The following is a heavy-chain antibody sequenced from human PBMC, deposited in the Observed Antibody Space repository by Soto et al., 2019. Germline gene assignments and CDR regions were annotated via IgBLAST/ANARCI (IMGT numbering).Heavy chain of an antibody. Sequence: QVQLVQSGAEVKKPGSSVKVSCKVSGDTFNSHAITWVRQALGQGLEWMGRIIPMFGTANYAQKFQGRVTITADTSTSTAYMELRSLRSEDTAVYYCARSKGVGLVVDAFDIWGQGTMVTVSS. CDR1: GDTFNSHA. CDR3: ARSKGVGLVVDAFDI. CDR2: IIPMFGTA. D-gene: IGHD2-8*01. V-gene: IGHV1-69*06. J-gene: IGHJ3*02.